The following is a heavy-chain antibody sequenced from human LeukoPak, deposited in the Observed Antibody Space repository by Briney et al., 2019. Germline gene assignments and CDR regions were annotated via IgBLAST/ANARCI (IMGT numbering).Heavy chain of an antibody. D-gene: IGHD4-17*01. V-gene: IGHV3-66*01. CDR2: IYSGGST. CDR1: GFTVSNNY. Sequence: PGGSLRLSCAASGFTVSNNYMSWVRQAPGKGLEWVSVIYSGGSTYYADSVKGRFTISRDNSKNTLYLQMNSLRAEDTAVYYCARGGSTVTTDYYFDYWGQGTLVTVSS. CDR3: ARGGSTVTTDYYFDY. J-gene: IGHJ4*02.